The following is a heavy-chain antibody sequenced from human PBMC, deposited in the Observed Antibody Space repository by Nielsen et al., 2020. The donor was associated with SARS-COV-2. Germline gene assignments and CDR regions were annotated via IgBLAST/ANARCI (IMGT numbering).Heavy chain of an antibody. V-gene: IGHV3-9*01. CDR3: AKDPEYSSGWYGGMDV. D-gene: IGHD6-19*01. Sequence: SLKISCAASGFTFDDYAMHWVRQAPGKGLEWVSGISWNSGSIGYADSVKGRFTISRDNAKNSLYLQMNSLRAEDTALYYCAKDPEYSSGWYGGMDVWGQGTTVTVSS. CDR1: GFTFDDYA. J-gene: IGHJ6*02. CDR2: ISWNSGSI.